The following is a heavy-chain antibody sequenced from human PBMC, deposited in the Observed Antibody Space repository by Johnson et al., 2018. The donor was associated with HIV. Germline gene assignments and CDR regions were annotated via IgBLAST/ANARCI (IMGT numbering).Heavy chain of an antibody. CDR1: GFTFSDYY. J-gene: IGHJ3*02. V-gene: IGHV3-11*04. CDR2: ISSGGNTI. CDR3: ARLRDGYNFDAVDI. D-gene: IGHD5-24*01. Sequence: QVQLVESGGGLVKPGGSLRLFCAASGFTFSDYYMNWIRQTPGKGLEWVSYISSGGNTIYYADSVKGRFTISRDNAKNSLYLQMNSLTAEDTALYYCARLRDGYNFDAVDIWGQGTMVTVSS.